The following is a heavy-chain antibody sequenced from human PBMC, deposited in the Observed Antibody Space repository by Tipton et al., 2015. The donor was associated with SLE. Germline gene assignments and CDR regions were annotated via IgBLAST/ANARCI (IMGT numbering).Heavy chain of an antibody. D-gene: IGHD3-16*02. CDR2: INSDESST. CDR1: GFTFSRHW. V-gene: IGHV3-74*01. Sequence: GSLRLSCAASGFTFSRHWMHWVRQAPGKGLMWVSRINSDESSTSYADSVKGRFTTSRDNARNTLYLQMNTLRAEDTAVYYCARGDYDYVWGSYRSDAFDLWGQGTTVTVSS. CDR3: ARGDYDYVWGSYRSDAFDL. J-gene: IGHJ3*01.